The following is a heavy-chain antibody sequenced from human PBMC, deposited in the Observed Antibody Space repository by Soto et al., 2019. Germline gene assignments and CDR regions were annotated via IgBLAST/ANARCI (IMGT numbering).Heavy chain of an antibody. J-gene: IGHJ4*02. CDR3: AREVSGAYDY. CDR1: GFTFTDYY. V-gene: IGHV3-11*06. D-gene: IGHD1-26*01. CDR2: ISSSSDYI. Sequence: RRLSCAASGFTFTDYYMSWIRQAPGKGLEWLSYISSSSDYITYADSVRGRFTISRDNAKNSLYLQMHSLRAEDTAVYYCAREVSGAYDYWGQGTVVTVSS.